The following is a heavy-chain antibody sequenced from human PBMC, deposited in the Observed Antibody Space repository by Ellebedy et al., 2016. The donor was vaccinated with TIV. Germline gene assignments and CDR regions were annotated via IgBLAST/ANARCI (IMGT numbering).Heavy chain of an antibody. D-gene: IGHD6-6*01. V-gene: IGHV4-39*07. CDR1: GGSISSSSYH. Sequence: MPSETLSLTCIVSGGSISSSSYHWDWIRQPPGKGLEWIGSIHSSGSTQYNPSLKSRVTISVAKSKNQFSLKISSVTPADTAVFYCARVWGIATRPVDSWGQGTLVTVSP. CDR3: ARVWGIATRPVDS. CDR2: IHSSGST. J-gene: IGHJ4*02.